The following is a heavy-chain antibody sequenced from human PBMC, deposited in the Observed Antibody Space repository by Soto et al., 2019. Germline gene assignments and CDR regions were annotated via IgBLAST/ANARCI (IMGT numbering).Heavy chain of an antibody. CDR2: IIPILGIA. CDR1: GGTFSSYT. V-gene: IGHV1-69*02. Sequence: SVKVSCKASGGTFSSYTISWVRQAPGQGLEWMGRIIPILGIANYAQKFQGRVTITADKSTSTAYMELSSLRSEDTAVYYCARAGEYNWNRNNPVFDIWDQRTMVTVSS. D-gene: IGHD1-20*01. CDR3: ARAGEYNWNRNNPVFDI. J-gene: IGHJ3*02.